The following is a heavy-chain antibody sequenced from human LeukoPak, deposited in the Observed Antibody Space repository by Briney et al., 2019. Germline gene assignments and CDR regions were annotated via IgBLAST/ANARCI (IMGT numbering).Heavy chain of an antibody. J-gene: IGHJ6*03. D-gene: IGHD2-15*01. CDR3: ASSSRGYCSGGSCYRYYMDV. CDR1: GGSISSYY. CDR2: IYYSGST. V-gene: IGHV4-59*01. Sequence: SETLSLTCTVSGGSISSYYWSWIRQPPGKGLEWIGYIYYSGSTNYNPSLKSRVTISVDPSKNQFSLKLSSVTAADTAVYYCASSSRGYCSGGSCYRYYMDVWGKGTTVTVSS.